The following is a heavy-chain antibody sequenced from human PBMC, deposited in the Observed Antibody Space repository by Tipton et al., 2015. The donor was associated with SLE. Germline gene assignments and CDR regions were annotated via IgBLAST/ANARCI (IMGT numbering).Heavy chain of an antibody. V-gene: IGHV4-59*01. CDR1: GDSISFYY. J-gene: IGHJ3*02. CDR2: VHHSVST. D-gene: IGHD2-15*01. CDR3: ARELGRPIVFDI. Sequence: TLSLTCPVSGDSISFYYWTWIRQPPGKGLEWIGHVHHSVSTNYNPSLRSRITISVDTSKNQFSLKMSSVTAADTAVYYCARELGRPIVFDIWGQGSLITVSS.